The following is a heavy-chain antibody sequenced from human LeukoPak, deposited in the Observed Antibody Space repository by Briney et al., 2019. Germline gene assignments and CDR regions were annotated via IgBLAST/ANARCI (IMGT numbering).Heavy chain of an antibody. D-gene: IGHD2-2*02. CDR2: IYSGGST. V-gene: IGHV3-53*01. J-gene: IGHJ4*02. CDR3: ARHCSSTSCYTN. CDR1: GFTVSSNY. Sequence: GGSLRLSCAASGFTVSSNYMSWVRQAPGKGLEWVSVIYSGGSTYYAGSVKGRFTISRDNSKNTLYLQMNSLRAEDTAVYYCARHCSSTSCYTNWGQGTLVTVSS.